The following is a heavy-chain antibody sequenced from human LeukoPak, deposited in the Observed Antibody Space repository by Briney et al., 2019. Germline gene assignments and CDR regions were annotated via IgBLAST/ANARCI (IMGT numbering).Heavy chain of an antibody. V-gene: IGHV1-2*02. CDR1: GYTFTSYD. CDR3: ASLSGYDPYYFDY. CDR2: MNPNSGGT. J-gene: IGHJ4*02. D-gene: IGHD5-12*01. Sequence: GASVKVSCKASGYTFTSYDINWVRQATGQGLEWMGWMNPNSGGTNYAQKFQGRVTMTRDTSISTAYMELSRLRSDDTAVYYCASLSGYDPYYFDYWGQGTLVTVSS.